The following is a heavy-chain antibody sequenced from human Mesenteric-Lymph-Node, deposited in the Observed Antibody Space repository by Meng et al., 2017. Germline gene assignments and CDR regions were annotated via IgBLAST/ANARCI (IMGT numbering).Heavy chain of an antibody. D-gene: IGHD4-11*01. CDR1: GFTFTSYW. Sequence: GESLKISCAASGFTFTSYWMHWFRQVPGKGLVWVSCISGDGSVTKYADSVKGRFTISRDNTKNTLSLLMNSLRAEDTAVYYCAREHFRDYSPFDYWGQGTLVTVSS. V-gene: IGHV3-74*03. J-gene: IGHJ4*02. CDR3: AREHFRDYSPFDY. CDR2: ISGDGSVT.